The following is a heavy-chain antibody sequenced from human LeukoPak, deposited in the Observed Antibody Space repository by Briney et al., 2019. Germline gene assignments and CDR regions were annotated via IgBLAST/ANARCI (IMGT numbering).Heavy chain of an antibody. Sequence: PSETLSLTCAVYGGSFSGYYWSWIRQPPGKGLEWIGEINHSGSTNYNPSLKSRVTISVDTSKNQFSLKLSSVTAADTAVYYCARRQPPRDAFDIWGQEPMDTVSS. D-gene: IGHD6-13*01. CDR2: INHSGST. V-gene: IGHV4-34*01. CDR1: GGSFSGYY. CDR3: ARRQPPRDAFDI. J-gene: IGHJ3*02.